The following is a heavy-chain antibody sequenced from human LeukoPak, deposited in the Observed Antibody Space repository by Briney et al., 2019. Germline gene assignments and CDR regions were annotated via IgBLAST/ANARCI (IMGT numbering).Heavy chain of an antibody. CDR3: ASNQWPKWYFDL. CDR2: IYYSGTT. V-gene: IGHV4-39*07. Sequence: SETLSLTCTVSGGSISSNGYYWGWIRQPPGKGLEWIGSIYYSGTTFDNPSLKGRVTISIDKSRNQLSLKLSSVIAADTAVYYCASNQWPKWYFDLWGRGTLVTVSS. CDR1: GGSISSNGYY. J-gene: IGHJ2*01. D-gene: IGHD6-19*01.